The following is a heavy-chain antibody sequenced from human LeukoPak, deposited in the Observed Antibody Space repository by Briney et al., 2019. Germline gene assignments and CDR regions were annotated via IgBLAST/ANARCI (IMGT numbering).Heavy chain of an antibody. Sequence: GGSLRLSCAASGFTFSSYGMHWVRQAPGKGLEWVAVISYDGSNKYYADSVKGRFTISRDNSKNTLYLQMNSLRAEDTAVYYCAKDISYGSGSYTGIDYWGQGTLVTVSS. CDR3: AKDISYGSGSYTGIDY. J-gene: IGHJ4*02. CDR1: GFTFSSYG. D-gene: IGHD3-10*01. V-gene: IGHV3-30*18. CDR2: ISYDGSNK.